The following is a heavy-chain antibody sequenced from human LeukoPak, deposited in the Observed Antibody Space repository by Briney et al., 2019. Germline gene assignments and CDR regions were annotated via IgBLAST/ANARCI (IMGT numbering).Heavy chain of an antibody. CDR2: INSDESIT. J-gene: IGHJ4*02. Sequence: GGSLRLSCAASGFTFSSSWMYWVRQAPGKGLVWVSRINSDESITTYADSVKGRFTISRDNAKNTLYLQMNSLRAEDTAVYYCARGLVPGFLDYWGQGTLVTVSS. CDR3: ARGLVPGFLDY. V-gene: IGHV3-74*01. D-gene: IGHD4-11*01. CDR1: GFTFSSSW.